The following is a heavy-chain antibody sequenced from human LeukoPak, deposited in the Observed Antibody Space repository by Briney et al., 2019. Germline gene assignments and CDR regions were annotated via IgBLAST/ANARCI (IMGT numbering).Heavy chain of an antibody. CDR2: VDPEDGET. Sequence: ASVKISCKVSGYTFTDYYMHWVQQAPGKGLEWMGLVDPEDGETIYAEKFQGRVTITADTSTDTAYMELSSLRSEDTAVYYCATASYCGGDCYWPDAFDIWGQGTRVTVSS. V-gene: IGHV1-69-2*01. CDR1: GYTFTDYY. D-gene: IGHD2-21*01. CDR3: ATASYCGGDCYWPDAFDI. J-gene: IGHJ3*02.